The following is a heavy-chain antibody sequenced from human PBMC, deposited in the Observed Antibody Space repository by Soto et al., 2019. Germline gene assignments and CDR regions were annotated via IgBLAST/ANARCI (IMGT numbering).Heavy chain of an antibody. V-gene: IGHV3-23*01. CDR2: ISGSGGST. CDR3: VYSSSSG. D-gene: IGHD6-6*01. Sequence: GSRRLAVSASGFTFSSHAMSWVRQAPGKRLEWVSAISGSGGSTYYAHAVKGRFTISRDNSKNTLYLQMNSLRAEDTAVYYCVYSSSSGWGQGTLVSVPS. J-gene: IGHJ4*02. CDR1: GFTFSSHA.